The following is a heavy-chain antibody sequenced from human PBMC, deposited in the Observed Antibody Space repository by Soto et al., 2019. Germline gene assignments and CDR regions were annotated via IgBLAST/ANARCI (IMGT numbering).Heavy chain of an antibody. J-gene: IGHJ3*02. CDR3: AREVLYYDFWSGPHAFDI. D-gene: IGHD3-3*01. Sequence: LRLSCAASGFTVSSNYMSWVRQAPGKGLEWVSVIYSGGSTYYADSVKGRFTISRHNSKNTLYLQMNSLRAEDTAVYYCAREVLYYDFWSGPHAFDIWGQGTMVTVSS. V-gene: IGHV3-53*04. CDR1: GFTVSSNY. CDR2: IYSGGST.